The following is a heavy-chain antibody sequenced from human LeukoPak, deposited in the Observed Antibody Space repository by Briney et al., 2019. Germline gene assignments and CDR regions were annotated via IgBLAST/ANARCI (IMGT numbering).Heavy chain of an antibody. Sequence: PGGSLRLSCAASGFTFSSYAMPWVRQAPGKGLEWVAVISYDGSNKYYADSVKGRFTISRDNSKNTLYLQMNSLRAEDTAVYYCAKDGPTDYYGMDVWGQGTTVTVSS. V-gene: IGHV3-30-3*01. J-gene: IGHJ6*02. CDR3: AKDGPTDYYGMDV. CDR1: GFTFSSYA. CDR2: ISYDGSNK.